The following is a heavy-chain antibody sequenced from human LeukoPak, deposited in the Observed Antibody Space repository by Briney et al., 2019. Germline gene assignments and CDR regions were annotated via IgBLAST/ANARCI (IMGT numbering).Heavy chain of an antibody. V-gene: IGHV4-61*02. J-gene: IGHJ4*02. CDR1: GGSISSGSYY. Sequence: PSQTLSLTCTVSGGSISSGSYYWSWIRQPAGKGLEWIGRIYTSGSTNYNPSLKSRVTISVDRSKNQFSLKLSSVTAADTAVYYCARSGSVYGDYGGSNDYWGQGTLVTVSS. D-gene: IGHD4-17*01. CDR3: ARSGSVYGDYGGSNDY. CDR2: IYTSGST.